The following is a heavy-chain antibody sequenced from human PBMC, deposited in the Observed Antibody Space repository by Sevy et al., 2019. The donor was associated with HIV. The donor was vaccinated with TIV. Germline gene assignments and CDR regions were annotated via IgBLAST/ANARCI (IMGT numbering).Heavy chain of an antibody. J-gene: IGHJ4*02. CDR2: ISPHNGDT. CDR3: ARAFCSGGRCYSLAY. CDR1: GYTFSTYR. Sequence: GPSVKVSCKVSGYTFSTYRITWVRQAPGQGLEWMGWISPHNGDTNYARKLQGKVSMTTDTSTTTAYMELRGLTSDDMALYYCARAFCSGGRCYSLAYWGQGTLVTVSS. V-gene: IGHV1-18*03. D-gene: IGHD2-15*01.